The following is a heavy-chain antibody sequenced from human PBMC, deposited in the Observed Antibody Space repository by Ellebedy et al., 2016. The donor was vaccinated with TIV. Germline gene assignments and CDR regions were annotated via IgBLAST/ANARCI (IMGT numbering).Heavy chain of an antibody. V-gene: IGHV3-30*18. CDR1: GFTFSSYG. Sequence: GGSLRLXXAASGFTFSSYGMHWVRQAPGKGLEWVAVISYDGSNKYYADSVKGRFTISRDNSKNTLYLQMNSLRAEDTAVYYCAKDISGGIYGDYGAFDIWGQGTMVTVSS. D-gene: IGHD4-17*01. CDR2: ISYDGSNK. J-gene: IGHJ3*02. CDR3: AKDISGGIYGDYGAFDI.